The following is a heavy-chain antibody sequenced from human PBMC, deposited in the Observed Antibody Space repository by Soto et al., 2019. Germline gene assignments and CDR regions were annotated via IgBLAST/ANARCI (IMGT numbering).Heavy chain of an antibody. Sequence: QVQLQESGPGLVKPSQTLSLTCTVSGGSISSGGYYWSWIRQHPGKGLEWIGYIYYSGSTYYNPALKSRLTISVDTYKNQFALKLSSVTDADTAVYYCARWGDTAMVYSPYDWFDPWGQGTLVTVSS. CDR2: IYYSGST. CDR1: GGSISSGGYY. J-gene: IGHJ5*02. CDR3: ARWGDTAMVYSPYDWFDP. D-gene: IGHD5-18*01. V-gene: IGHV4-31*03.